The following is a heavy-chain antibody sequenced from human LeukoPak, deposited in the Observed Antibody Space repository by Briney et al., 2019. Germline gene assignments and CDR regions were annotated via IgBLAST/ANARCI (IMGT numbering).Heavy chain of an antibody. D-gene: IGHD5-24*01. Sequence: GGSLRLSCTASGFTFSSHAMSWVRQAPGRGLEWVSTISGSGGSTYYADSVKGRFTISRDNSKNTLFLQMNSLRAEETAVYFCAKGGPQFFDYWGQGSLVTVSS. J-gene: IGHJ4*02. CDR2: ISGSGGST. V-gene: IGHV3-23*01. CDR1: GFTFSSHA. CDR3: AKGGPQFFDY.